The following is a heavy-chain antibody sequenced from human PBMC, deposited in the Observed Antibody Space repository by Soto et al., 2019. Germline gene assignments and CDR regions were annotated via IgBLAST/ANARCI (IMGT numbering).Heavy chain of an antibody. V-gene: IGHV4-4*07. Sequence: EQLKESGPGMVKPSETLSLTCSISGGSIGGYYWSWIRQPAGKGLEWIGRFYFTGISNYNPSLKSRVIMSADTAKNQFSLKFTSVTAADTAVYYCARDRESFEEHYFDSWGQGILVTVSS. CDR2: FYFTGIS. D-gene: IGHD3-9*01. CDR3: ARDRESFEEHYFDS. CDR1: GGSIGGYY. J-gene: IGHJ4*02.